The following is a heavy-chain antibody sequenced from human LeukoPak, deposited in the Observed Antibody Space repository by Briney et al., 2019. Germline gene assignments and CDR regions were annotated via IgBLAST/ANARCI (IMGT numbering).Heavy chain of an antibody. CDR1: GFTFSSYG. J-gene: IGHJ3*02. CDR3: ARDLNYYDSSGYYDAFDI. D-gene: IGHD3-22*01. CDR2: IWYDGSNK. V-gene: IGHV3-33*01. Sequence: GRSLRLSCAASGFTFSSYGMHWVRQAPGKGLEWVAVIWYDGSNKYYADSVKGRFTISRDNSKNTLYLQMSSLRAEDTAVYYCARDLNYYDSSGYYDAFDIWGQGTMVTVSS.